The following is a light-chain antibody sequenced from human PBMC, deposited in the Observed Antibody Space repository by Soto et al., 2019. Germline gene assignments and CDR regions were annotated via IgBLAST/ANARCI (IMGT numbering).Light chain of an antibody. CDR1: SSDVGGYKY. Sequence: SALTQPASVSGSPGQSITISCTGTSSDVGGYKYVSWYQQHPGKAPKLMIYEVTNRPSGVSNRFSGSKSGNTTSLTISGLQAEDEADYYCSSYTSRRTVVFGTGTKVTVL. J-gene: IGLJ1*01. CDR3: SSYTSRRTVV. CDR2: EVT. V-gene: IGLV2-14*01.